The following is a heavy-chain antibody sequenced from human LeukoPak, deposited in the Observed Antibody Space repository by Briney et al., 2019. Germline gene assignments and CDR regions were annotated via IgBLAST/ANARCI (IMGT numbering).Heavy chain of an antibody. CDR1: GGSISSYY. CDR2: IYYSGST. J-gene: IGHJ3*02. V-gene: IGHV4-59*01. D-gene: IGHD4-17*01. Sequence: SETLSLTCTVSGGSISSYYWSWVRQPPGKGLEWIGYIYYSGSTNYNPSLKSRVTISVDTSKNQFSLKLSSVTAADTAVYYCARSAYYGDYLGAFDIWGQGTMVTVSS. CDR3: ARSAYYGDYLGAFDI.